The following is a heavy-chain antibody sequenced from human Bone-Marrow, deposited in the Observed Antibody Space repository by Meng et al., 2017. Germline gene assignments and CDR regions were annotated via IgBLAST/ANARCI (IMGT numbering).Heavy chain of an antibody. CDR1: GYTFTSYA. J-gene: IGHJ4*02. D-gene: IGHD3-10*01. Sequence: QAQLVKPGAEVKKPGASVKVSCKASGYTFTSYAMHWVRQAPGQRLEWMGWINAGNGNTKYSQKFQGRVTITRDTSASTAYMELSSLRSEDTAVYYCARDHWGSGSPYYFDYWGQGTLVTVSS. CDR3: ARDHWGSGSPYYFDY. CDR2: INAGNGNT. V-gene: IGHV1-3*01.